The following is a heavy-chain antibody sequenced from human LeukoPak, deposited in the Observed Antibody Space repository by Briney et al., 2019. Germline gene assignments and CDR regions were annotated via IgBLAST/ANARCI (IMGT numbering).Heavy chain of an antibody. CDR1: GGSFSGYY. CDR3: ARCPYCSSTSDY. V-gene: IGHV4-34*01. D-gene: IGHD2-2*01. J-gene: IGHJ4*02. CDR2: INHSGST. Sequence: SETLSLTCAVYGGSFSGYYWSWIRQPPGKGLEWIGEINHSGSTNYNPSLKSRVTISVDTSKNQFSLKLSSVTAADTAVYYCARCPYCSSTSDYWGQGTLVTVSS.